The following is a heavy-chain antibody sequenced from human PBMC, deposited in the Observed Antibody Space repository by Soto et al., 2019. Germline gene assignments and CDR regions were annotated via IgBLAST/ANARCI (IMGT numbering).Heavy chain of an antibody. J-gene: IGHJ4*02. CDR1: GGSISSGDYY. D-gene: IGHD3-10*01. V-gene: IGHV4-30-4*01. CDR2: IYYSGSP. CDR3: ARAQGSGFLVS. Sequence: QVQLQESGPGLVKPSQTLSLTCTVSGGSISSGDYYWSWIRQPPGKGLEWIGYIYYSGSPSYNPPLKSRVTISVDTSKNHFSLKLGSVTAAATAVYYCARAQGSGFLVSWGQGTLVTVSS.